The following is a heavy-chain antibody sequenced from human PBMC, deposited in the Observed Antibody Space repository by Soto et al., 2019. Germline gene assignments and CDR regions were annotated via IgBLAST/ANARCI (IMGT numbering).Heavy chain of an antibody. J-gene: IGHJ5*02. V-gene: IGHV1-69*02. CDR3: ARAPGRFDP. Sequence: QVQLVQSGAEVKKPGSSVKVSCKASGATFSSYTLSWVRQAPGQGLEWMGRMIPILGIANYAQKFQGRVTITADKSTSTAYMELSSLRSEDTAVYYCARAPGRFDPWGQGTLVTVSS. D-gene: IGHD2-2*01. CDR2: MIPILGIA. CDR1: GATFSSYT.